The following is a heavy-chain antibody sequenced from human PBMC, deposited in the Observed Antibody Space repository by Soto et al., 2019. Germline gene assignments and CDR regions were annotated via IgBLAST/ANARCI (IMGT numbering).Heavy chain of an antibody. CDR1: GYIFSNYG. Sequence: QVHLVQSGAEVKKPGASVKVSCKASGYIFSNYGVTWVRQAPGQGLEWMGWIGPYNGKTDYAQNFQGRVTMTADTSTSTAYRELRSRRSDDTAVYYCARDPSGEVAPAASDSWGKGTLVTVSS. J-gene: IGHJ4*02. V-gene: IGHV1-18*01. CDR2: IGPYNGKT. D-gene: IGHD2-2*01. CDR3: ARDPSGEVAPAASDS.